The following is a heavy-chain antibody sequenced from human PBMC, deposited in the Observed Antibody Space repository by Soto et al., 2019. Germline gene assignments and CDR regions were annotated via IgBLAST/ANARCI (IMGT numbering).Heavy chain of an antibody. CDR2: TYYRSKWYN. CDR3: ARNTTYYSDLTPSDRVGYFDS. J-gene: IGHJ4*02. Sequence: SQALSLTCAISGDSVSSNSAAWNWIRQSPSRGLEWLGRTYYRSKWYNDYAVSVKSRITINPDTSKNQFSLKLSSVTAADTAVYYCARNTTYYSDLTPSDRVGYFDSWGQGAPVTVSS. V-gene: IGHV6-1*01. CDR1: GDSVSSNSAA. D-gene: IGHD3-22*01.